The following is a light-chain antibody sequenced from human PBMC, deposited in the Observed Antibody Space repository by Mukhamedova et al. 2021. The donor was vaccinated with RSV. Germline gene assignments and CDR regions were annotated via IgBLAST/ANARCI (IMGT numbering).Light chain of an antibody. CDR2: KAS. J-gene: IGKJ1*01. V-gene: IGKV1-5*03. CDR3: QQYDSYSQT. Sequence: WYQRRVHGKAPKLLIYKASNLESGVPSRFSGSGSGTEFTLTISSLQPDHFATYYCQQYDSYSQTFGQGTKVEIK.